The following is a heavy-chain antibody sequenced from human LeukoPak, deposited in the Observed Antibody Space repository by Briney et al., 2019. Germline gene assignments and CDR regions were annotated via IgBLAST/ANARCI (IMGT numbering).Heavy chain of an antibody. V-gene: IGHV5-51*01. J-gene: IGHJ4*02. Sequence: ESLKISCKGSGYSFTSYWIGWLRQMPGKGLEWMGIIYPGDSDTRYNPSFQGQVTISADKSISTAHLQWSSLKASDTAMYYCTRPYCSSARCYTGYFDYWGQGTLVTVSS. CDR3: TRPYCSSARCYTGYFDY. CDR2: IYPGDSDT. D-gene: IGHD2-2*02. CDR1: GYSFTSYW.